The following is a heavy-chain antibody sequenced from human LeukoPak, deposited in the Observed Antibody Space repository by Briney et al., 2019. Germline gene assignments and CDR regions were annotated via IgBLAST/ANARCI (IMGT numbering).Heavy chain of an antibody. J-gene: IGHJ4*02. CDR2: IIAYNGNT. Sequence: ASVKVSCKASGYTFTSYGVSWVRQAPGQGLEWMGWIIAYNGNTNYAQKLQGRVTKTTDTSTSTAYMELRSLRSDDTAVYYCAREAYYDFWSGYSYFDYWGQGTLVTVSS. V-gene: IGHV1-18*01. CDR1: GYTFTSYG. CDR3: AREAYYDFWSGYSYFDY. D-gene: IGHD3-3*01.